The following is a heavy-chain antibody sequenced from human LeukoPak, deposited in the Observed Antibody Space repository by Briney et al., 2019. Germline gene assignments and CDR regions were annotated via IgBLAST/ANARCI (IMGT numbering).Heavy chain of an antibody. CDR2: ISTSGIA. CDR1: GGSITSGSYY. D-gene: IGHD1-26*01. J-gene: IGHJ4*02. Sequence: SESLSLTCAVSGGSITSGSYYWSWIRQPAGKGLEWIGRISTSGIANHNPSLKSRVTIAVDTSKNQFSLRLSSVTAADTAVYYCATLGSYYAYWGQGTLVTVSS. CDR3: ATLGSYYAY. V-gene: IGHV4-61*02.